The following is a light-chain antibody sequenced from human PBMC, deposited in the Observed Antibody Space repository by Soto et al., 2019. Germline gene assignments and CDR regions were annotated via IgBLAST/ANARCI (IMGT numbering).Light chain of an antibody. CDR3: QTWGTGIHV. Sequence: QAVLTQSPSASASLGASVKLTCTLSSGHSSYAIAWHQQQPEKGPRYLMKLNSDGSHSKGDGIPDRFSGSSSGAERYLTISSLQSEDEADYYGQTWGTGIHVFGGGTKLTVL. V-gene: IGLV4-69*01. J-gene: IGLJ2*01. CDR2: LNSDGSH. CDR1: SGHSSYA.